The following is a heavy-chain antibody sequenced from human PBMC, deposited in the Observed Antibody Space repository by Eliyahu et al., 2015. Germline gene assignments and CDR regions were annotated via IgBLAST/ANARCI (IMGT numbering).Heavy chain of an antibody. CDR1: GGSIRSYY. CDR2: IYYSGST. D-gene: IGHD2-15*01. Sequence: QVQLQESGPGLVKPSETLSLTCTVSGGSIRSYYWSWIRQPPGKGLEWIGYIYYSGSTNYNPSLKSRVTISVDTSKNHLXLKLSSVTAAXTAVYYCASWGYCSGGSCYQPNYYHGVDVWGQGTTVTVSS. CDR3: ASWGYCSGGSCYQPNYYHGVDV. V-gene: IGHV4-59*01. J-gene: IGHJ6*02.